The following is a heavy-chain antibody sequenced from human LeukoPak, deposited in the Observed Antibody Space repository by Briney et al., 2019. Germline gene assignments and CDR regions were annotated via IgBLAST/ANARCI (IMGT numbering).Heavy chain of an antibody. Sequence: GGSLRLSCAASGFTVSSNYMSRVRQAPGKGLEWVSVIYSGGSTYYADSVKGRFTISRHNSKNTLYLQMNSLRAEDTAVYYCARDGVAIPFDYWGQGTLVTVSS. CDR2: IYSGGST. CDR1: GFTVSSNY. J-gene: IGHJ4*02. D-gene: IGHD5-12*01. CDR3: ARDGVAIPFDY. V-gene: IGHV3-53*04.